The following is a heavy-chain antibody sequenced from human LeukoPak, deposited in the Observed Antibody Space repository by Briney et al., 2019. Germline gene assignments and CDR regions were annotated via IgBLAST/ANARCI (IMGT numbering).Heavy chain of an antibody. J-gene: IGHJ4*02. CDR3: ARGASHSWYTGYDY. D-gene: IGHD6-13*01. CDR2: ISDIGSI. Sequence: SETLSLTCTVSGGSISSYYWSWIRQPPGKGLEWIAYISDIGSINYNPSLKSRVTMSLDTSKSQFSLQLSSVTAADTAVYYCARGASHSWYTGYDYWAQGTLVTVSS. CDR1: GGSISSYY. V-gene: IGHV4-59*01.